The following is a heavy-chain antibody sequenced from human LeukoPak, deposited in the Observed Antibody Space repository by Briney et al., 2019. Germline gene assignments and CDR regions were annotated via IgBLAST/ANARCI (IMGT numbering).Heavy chain of an antibody. CDR2: ISSSGSTI. CDR3: ARVYIVATTKVYYYYGMDV. CDR1: GFTFSDYY. J-gene: IGHJ6*02. D-gene: IGHD5-12*01. V-gene: IGHV3-11*01. Sequence: GGSLRLSCAASGFTFSDYYMSWIRQAPGKGLEWVSYISSSGSTIYYADSVKGRFTISRDNAKNSLYLQMNSLRAEDTAVYYCARVYIVATTKVYYYYGMDVWGQGTTVTVSS.